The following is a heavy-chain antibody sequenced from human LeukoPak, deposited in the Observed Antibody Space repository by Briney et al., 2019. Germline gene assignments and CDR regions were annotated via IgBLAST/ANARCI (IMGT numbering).Heavy chain of an antibody. J-gene: IGHJ3*02. CDR1: GGSISSYF. V-gene: IGHV4-59*01. Sequence: SGALSLTCTVSGGSISSYFWSWIRQPPGKGLEWVGEIYYSGSTNYNPSHKSRVTISVDTSKNQLSLKLSSVTAADTAVYYCARTAIAAFDIWGQGTMVTVSS. CDR3: ARTAIAAFDI. D-gene: IGHD2-21*02. CDR2: IYYSGST.